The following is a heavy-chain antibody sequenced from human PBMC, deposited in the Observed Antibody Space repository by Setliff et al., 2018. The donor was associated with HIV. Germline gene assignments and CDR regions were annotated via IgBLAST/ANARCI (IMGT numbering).Heavy chain of an antibody. J-gene: IGHJ4*02. CDR2: IYYSGST. V-gene: IGHV4-61*01. CDR3: ASGEYSYGYRFDY. CDR1: GGSTRSGSYY. Sequence: SETLSLTCSVSGGSTRSGSYYWDWIRQPPGKGLEWIGYIYYSGSTNYNPSLKSRVTISVDTSKNQFSLKLTSVTPADTAVYYCASGEYSYGYRFDYWGQGTLVTVSS. D-gene: IGHD5-18*01.